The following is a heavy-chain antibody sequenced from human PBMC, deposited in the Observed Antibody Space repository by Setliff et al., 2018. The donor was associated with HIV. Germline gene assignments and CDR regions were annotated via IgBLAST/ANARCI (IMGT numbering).Heavy chain of an antibody. V-gene: IGHV3-30*02. Sequence: GGSLRLSCAAFGFTFSNYGMHWVRQAPGKGLEWVAFIRYDGNNKNYADSVKGRFTTSRDNSKNRVFLQMDSLRGEDTAVYYCVKDSSWQQIGRNWRVHSGMDVWGQGTTVTVSS. CDR3: VKDSSWQQIGRNWRVHSGMDV. J-gene: IGHJ6*02. D-gene: IGHD3-22*01. CDR1: GFTFSNYG. CDR2: IRYDGNNK.